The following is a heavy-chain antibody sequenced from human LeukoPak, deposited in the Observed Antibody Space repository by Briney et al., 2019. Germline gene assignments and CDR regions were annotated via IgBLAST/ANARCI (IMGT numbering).Heavy chain of an antibody. J-gene: IGHJ3*02. V-gene: IGHV4-59*01. CDR2: IYTSGST. CDR3: ARDLVTVTKGFDI. D-gene: IGHD4-17*01. Sequence: SETLSLTCTVSGGSISSYYWSWLRQPPGKGLEGIGYIYTSGSTNHNPPLQSRVTISIAPSKIQFSLKLSSVPAADTAVYYCARDLVTVTKGFDIWGQGTMVSGSS. CDR1: GGSISSYY.